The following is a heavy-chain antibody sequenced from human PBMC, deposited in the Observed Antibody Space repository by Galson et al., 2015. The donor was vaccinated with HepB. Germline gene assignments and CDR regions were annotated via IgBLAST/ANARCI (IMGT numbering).Heavy chain of an antibody. CDR1: GFTFSNYW. J-gene: IGHJ6*03. CDR3: ARETAAAGYYYMDV. D-gene: IGHD6-13*01. CDR2: ISYDGSNK. V-gene: IGHV3-30-3*01. Sequence: SLRLSCAASGFTFSNYWMSWVRQAPGKGLEWVAVISYDGSNKYYADSVKGRFTISRDNSKNTLYLQMNSLRAEDTAVYYCARETAAAGYYYMDVWGKGTTVTVSS.